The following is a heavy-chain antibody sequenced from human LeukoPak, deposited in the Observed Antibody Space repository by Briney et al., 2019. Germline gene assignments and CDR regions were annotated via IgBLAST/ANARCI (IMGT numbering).Heavy chain of an antibody. CDR2: IYNTGTT. J-gene: IGHJ4*02. V-gene: IGHV4-59*08. CDR3: ARHEPPGARRHLDY. Sequence: SETLSLTCNVSGGSISSSYWSWIRQPPGKGLEWVGYIYNTGTTNYNPSLNSRVTISVDTSKNQLSLRLSSVTAADTAVYYCARHEPPGARRHLDYWGQGTLVTVSS. CDR1: GGSISSSY. D-gene: IGHD1-14*01.